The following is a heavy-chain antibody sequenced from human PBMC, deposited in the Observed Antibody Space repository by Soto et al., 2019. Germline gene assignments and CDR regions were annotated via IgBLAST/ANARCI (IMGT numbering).Heavy chain of an antibody. J-gene: IGHJ5*02. CDR3: ARDLYPIAAAVHMNWFDP. CDR1: GYTFTSYG. D-gene: IGHD6-13*01. V-gene: IGHV1-18*01. CDR2: ISAYNGNT. Sequence: QVQLVQSGAEVKKPGASVKVSCKASGYTFTSYGIIWVRQAPGQGLEWMGWISAYNGNTNYAQKLQGRVTMTTDTSTSTAYMELRSLRSDDTAVYYCARDLYPIAAAVHMNWFDPWGQGTLVTVSS.